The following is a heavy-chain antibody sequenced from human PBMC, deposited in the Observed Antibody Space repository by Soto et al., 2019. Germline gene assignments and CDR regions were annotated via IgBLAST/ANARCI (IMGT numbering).Heavy chain of an antibody. CDR1: GFTFSSYA. Sequence: GGSLRLSCTASGFTFSSYAMSWVRQAPGKGLEWVSAISGSGGSTYYADSVKGRFNISRDNSKNTLYLQMNSLRAEDTAVYYCAKDRLGDHDAFDIWGQGTMVTVSS. J-gene: IGHJ3*02. CDR3: AKDRLGDHDAFDI. D-gene: IGHD3-16*01. CDR2: ISGSGGST. V-gene: IGHV3-23*01.